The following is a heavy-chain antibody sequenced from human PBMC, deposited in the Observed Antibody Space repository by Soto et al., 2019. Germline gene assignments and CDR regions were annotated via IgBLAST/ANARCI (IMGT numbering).Heavy chain of an antibody. Sequence: SETLSLTCTVSGGSISSYYWSWIRQPPGKGLEWIGYIYYSGSTNYNPSLKSRVTISVDTSKNQFSLKLSSVTAADTAVYYCARRLLGGDTDANYYYYMDVWGKGTTVTVSS. J-gene: IGHJ6*03. CDR2: IYYSGST. D-gene: IGHD3-10*01. V-gene: IGHV4-59*08. CDR3: ARRLLGGDTDANYYYYMDV. CDR1: GGSISSYY.